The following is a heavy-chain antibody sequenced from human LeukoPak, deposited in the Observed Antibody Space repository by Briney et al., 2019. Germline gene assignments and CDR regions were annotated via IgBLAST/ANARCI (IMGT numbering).Heavy chain of an antibody. D-gene: IGHD2-15*01. CDR3: ATVAYCSGGSCYPDLYNWFDP. Sequence: GASVKVSCKVSGYTLTELSMHWVRQAPGKGLEWMGGFDPEDGETIYAQKFQGRVTMTEDISTDTAYMELSSLRSEDTAVYYCATVAYCSGGSCYPDLYNWFDPWGQGTLVTVSS. CDR2: FDPEDGET. V-gene: IGHV1-24*01. CDR1: GYTLTELS. J-gene: IGHJ5*02.